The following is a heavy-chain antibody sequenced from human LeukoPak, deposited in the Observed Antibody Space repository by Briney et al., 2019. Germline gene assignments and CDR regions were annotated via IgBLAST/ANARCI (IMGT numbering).Heavy chain of an antibody. CDR1: GGSISSYY. Sequence: SETLSLTCTVSGGSISSYYWSWIRQPPGKGLEWIGYIYYSGSTNYNPSLKSRVTISVDTSKNQFSLKLSSVTAPDTAVYYCASGYSYGFDYWGQGTLVTVSS. J-gene: IGHJ4*02. CDR2: IYYSGST. V-gene: IGHV4-59*01. CDR3: ASGYSYGFDY. D-gene: IGHD5-18*01.